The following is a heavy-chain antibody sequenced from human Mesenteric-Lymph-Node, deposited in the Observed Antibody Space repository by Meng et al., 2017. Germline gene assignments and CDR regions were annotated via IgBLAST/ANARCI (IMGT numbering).Heavy chain of an antibody. Sequence: GESLKISCKGSGYSFTSYWIGWVRQMPGKGLEWMGIIYPGDSDTRYSPSFQGQVTISADKSISTAYLQWSSLKASDTAMYYCARQYSYGYVLPDAFDIWGQGTMVTVSS. CDR2: IYPGDSDT. D-gene: IGHD5-18*01. CDR3: ARQYSYGYVLPDAFDI. CDR1: GYSFTSYW. J-gene: IGHJ3*02. V-gene: IGHV5-51*01.